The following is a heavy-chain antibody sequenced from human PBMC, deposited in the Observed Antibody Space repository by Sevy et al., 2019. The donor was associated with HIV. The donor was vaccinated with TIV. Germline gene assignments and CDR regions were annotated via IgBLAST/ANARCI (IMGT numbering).Heavy chain of an antibody. D-gene: IGHD3-9*01. CDR2: INPSSGST. Sequence: ASVKVSCKASVYTFTSYYMHWVRQAPGQGLEWMGIINPSSGSTSYAQKFQGRVTMTRDTSTSTVYMELSSLRSEDTAVYYCARDSDNYDILTGYYPFDYWGQGTLVTVSS. CDR3: ARDSDNYDILTGYYPFDY. J-gene: IGHJ4*02. CDR1: VYTFTSYY. V-gene: IGHV1-46*01.